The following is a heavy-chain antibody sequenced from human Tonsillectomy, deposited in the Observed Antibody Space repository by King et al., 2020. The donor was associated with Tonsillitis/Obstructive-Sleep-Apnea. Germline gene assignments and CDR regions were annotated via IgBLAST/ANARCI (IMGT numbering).Heavy chain of an antibody. CDR3: ARTGDGYNYSWFDP. J-gene: IGHJ5*02. Sequence: QVTLKESGPALVKPTQTLTLTCTFSGFSLSTSGMCVSWIRQPPGKALEWLARIDWDDDKYYSTSLKTRLTISKDTSTNQVVLTMTNMDPVDTATYYCARTGDGYNYSWFDPWGQGTLVTVSS. D-gene: IGHD5-24*01. CDR1: GFSLSTSGMC. V-gene: IGHV2-70*15. CDR2: IDWDDDK.